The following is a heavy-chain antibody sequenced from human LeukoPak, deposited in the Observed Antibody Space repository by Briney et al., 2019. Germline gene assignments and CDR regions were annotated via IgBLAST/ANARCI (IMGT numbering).Heavy chain of an antibody. CDR1: GYTFTGYY. CDR2: INPNNGGT. V-gene: IGHV1-2*06. J-gene: IGHJ4*02. CDR3: ARGYYYDSSGYLDY. Sequence: ASVKVSCKASGYTFTGYYIHWVRQAPGQGLDWMGRINPNNGGTNYAQKLQGRVTMTTDTSTSTAYMELRSLRSDDTAVYYCARGYYYDSSGYLDYWGQGTLVTVSS. D-gene: IGHD3-22*01.